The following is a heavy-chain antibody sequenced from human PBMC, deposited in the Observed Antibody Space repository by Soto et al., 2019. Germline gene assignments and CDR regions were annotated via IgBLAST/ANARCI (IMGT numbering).Heavy chain of an antibody. Sequence: HPGGSLRLSCAASGFIFSNYGMHWVRQAPGKGLEWVAFMSHDGNNKFHGDSVKGRFTVSRDNSNNTLYLQMNNLRVEDTAVYYCAKDRTVFLWFGEFSSEWGQGTLVTVSS. CDR3: AKDRTVFLWFGEFSSE. CDR2: MSHDGNNK. V-gene: IGHV3-30*18. CDR1: GFIFSNYG. D-gene: IGHD3-10*01. J-gene: IGHJ4*02.